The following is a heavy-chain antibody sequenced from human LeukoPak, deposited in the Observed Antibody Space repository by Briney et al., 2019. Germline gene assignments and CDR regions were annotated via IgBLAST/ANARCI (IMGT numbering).Heavy chain of an antibody. CDR3: ARAPPGMASGLVDS. CDR2: ISTYDGHT. J-gene: IGHJ4*02. V-gene: IGHV1-18*01. D-gene: IGHD1-1*01. Sequence: ASVKVSCKASGYTFTSYGISWVRQAPGQGLVWMGWISTYDGHTLYAQKFQGRVTMTIDTSTNTAYMELRGLTPDDTAVYYCARAPPGMASGLVDSWGQGTLVTVSS. CDR1: GYTFTSYG.